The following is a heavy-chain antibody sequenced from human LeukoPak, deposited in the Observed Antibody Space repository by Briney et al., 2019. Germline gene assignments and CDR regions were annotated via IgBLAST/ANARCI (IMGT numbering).Heavy chain of an antibody. D-gene: IGHD3-22*01. CDR1: GFTFSSYT. CDR3: APSSSGYYVHFDY. V-gene: IGHV3-30-3*01. CDR2: ISYDGSNK. J-gene: IGHJ4*02. Sequence: GSLRLSCAASGFTFSSYTMHWVRQAPGKGLEWVAVISYDGSNKYYADSVKGRFTISRDNSKNTLYLQMNSLRADDTAVYYCAPSSSGYYVHFDYWGQGTLVTVSS.